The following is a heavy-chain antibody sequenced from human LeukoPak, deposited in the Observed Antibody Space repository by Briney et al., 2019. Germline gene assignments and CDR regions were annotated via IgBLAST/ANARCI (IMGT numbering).Heavy chain of an antibody. CDR2: IIPIFGTA. CDR3: ATRPVYDSSGPVYYYYYYGMDV. D-gene: IGHD3-22*01. V-gene: IGHV1-69*13. Sequence: ASVKVSCKASGGTFISYVISWVRQAPGQGLEWMGGIIPIFGTANYAQKFQGRVTITADESTSTAYMELSSLRSEDTAVYYCATRPVYDSSGPVYYYYYYGMDVWGQGTTVTVSS. J-gene: IGHJ6*02. CDR1: GGTFISYV.